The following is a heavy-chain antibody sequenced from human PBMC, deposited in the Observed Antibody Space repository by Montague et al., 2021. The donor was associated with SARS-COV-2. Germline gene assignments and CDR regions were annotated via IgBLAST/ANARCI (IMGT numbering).Heavy chain of an antibody. J-gene: IGHJ4*02. D-gene: IGHD5-12*01. CDR3: ASAPRYSFGFWAY. Sequence: SETLSLTCGVYGGSFSGYHWSWIRQPPGEGLEWIGEINQSGNTNYNPSLKSRVTISVDTSKNRLSLKVTSVTAADTAIYYCASAPRYSFGFWAYWGQGTLVSVSS. V-gene: IGHV4-34*01. CDR2: INQSGNT. CDR1: GGSFSGYH.